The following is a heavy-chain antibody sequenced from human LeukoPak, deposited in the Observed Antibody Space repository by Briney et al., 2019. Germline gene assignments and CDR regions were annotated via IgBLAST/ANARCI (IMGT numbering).Heavy chain of an antibody. Sequence: PGGSLRLSCAASGFTFSSYEMNWVRQAPGKGLEWVSYISDSGNIVYYTDSVKGRFTISRDNAKNSLYLQMNSLRAEDTAVYYCAELGITMIGGVWGKGTTVTISS. J-gene: IGHJ6*04. CDR1: GFTFSSYE. CDR2: ISDSGNIV. D-gene: IGHD3-10*02. V-gene: IGHV3-48*03. CDR3: AELGITMIGGV.